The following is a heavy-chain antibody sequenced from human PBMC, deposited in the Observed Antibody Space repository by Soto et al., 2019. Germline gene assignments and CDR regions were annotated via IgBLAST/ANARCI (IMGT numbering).Heavy chain of an antibody. CDR2: IYNGGNT. CDR3: ARDGSDSYGLDV. D-gene: IGHD3-10*01. J-gene: IGHJ6*02. CDR1: GGSISSYY. V-gene: IGHV4-4*07. Sequence: SETLSLTCTVSGGSISSYYWSWIRQSAGKGLEWIGRIYNGGNTQYNPSLKSRVTMSADTSKNQFSLRLNSVTAADTAVYYCARDGSDSYGLDVWGQGTTVSVSS.